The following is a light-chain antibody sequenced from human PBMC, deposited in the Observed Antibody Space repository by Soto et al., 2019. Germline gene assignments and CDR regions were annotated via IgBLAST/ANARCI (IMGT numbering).Light chain of an antibody. J-gene: IGKJ1*01. CDR2: AAS. Sequence: DIQMTQSPSSRSASAGDGVTITFRASQGIRNDLAWYQQKPGKAPKRLIYAASSFPSVVPSRFSGSGSATEFTLTISRLHPEDFATYYRKQYNSYWTFGKGTKVDIK. CDR3: KQYNSYWT. V-gene: IGKV1-17*01. CDR1: QGIRND.